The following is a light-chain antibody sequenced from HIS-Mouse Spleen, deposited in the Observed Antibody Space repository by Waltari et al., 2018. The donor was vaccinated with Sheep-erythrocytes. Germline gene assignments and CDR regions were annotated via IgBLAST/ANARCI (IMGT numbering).Light chain of an antibody. CDR2: EVS. J-gene: IGLJ3*02. V-gene: IGLV2-8*01. CDR3: SSYAGSNNWV. Sequence: QSALTQPPSASGSPGQSVTTSCTGTSSDVGGYNYVPWYQQHPGKAPTLMIYEVSKRPSGVPDAFSGSKSGNTASLAVSGLQAGDEADYYCSSYAGSNNWVFGGGTKLTVL. CDR1: SSDVGGYNY.